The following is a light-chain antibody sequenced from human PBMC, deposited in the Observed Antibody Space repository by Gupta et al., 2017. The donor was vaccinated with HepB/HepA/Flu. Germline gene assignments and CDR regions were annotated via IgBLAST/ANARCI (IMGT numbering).Light chain of an antibody. CDR1: QSVLHTYINKEY. V-gene: IGKV4-1*01. J-gene: IGKJ1*01. Sequence: DIVMTQSPDSLAVSLGERATIKCKSSQSVLHTYINKEYLAWYQQKSGQPPKLLIYWASTRESGVPDRFSGSGSVTEFTLTINSMQAEDVAVYYCQQYYGTPWTFGQGTXVEI. CDR3: QQYYGTPWT. CDR2: WAS.